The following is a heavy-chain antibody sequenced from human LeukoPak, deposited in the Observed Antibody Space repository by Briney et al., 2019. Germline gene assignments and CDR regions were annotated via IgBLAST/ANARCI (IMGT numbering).Heavy chain of an antibody. Sequence: GRSLTLSRTASAFTFSSYSMNWVRQAPGGGLEWVLFISGNFGAIVYADSVKGRFTISSDNAMNSVYLQMNSLRAEDTAVYYCARGRGGSYAPLDYWGQGVLVTVSS. V-gene: IGHV3-48*04. CDR3: ARGRGGSYAPLDY. D-gene: IGHD1-26*01. J-gene: IGHJ4*02. CDR1: AFTFSSYS. CDR2: ISGNFGAI.